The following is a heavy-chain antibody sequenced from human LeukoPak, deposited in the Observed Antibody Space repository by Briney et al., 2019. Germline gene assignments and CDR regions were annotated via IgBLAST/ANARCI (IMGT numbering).Heavy chain of an antibody. D-gene: IGHD6-25*01. CDR1: RYTFTSYH. V-gene: IGHV1-46*01. J-gene: IGHJ6*02. CDR3: ARAAVHYYSVMDV. Sequence: ASVKVSCKASRYTFTSYHTHWVRQAPGQGLDWMGIMNPGDGSTSYAQKFQGRVTVTRDTSTSTVYMDLSSLRSEDTAVYYCARAAVHYYSVMDVWGQGTTVTVFS. CDR2: MNPGDGST.